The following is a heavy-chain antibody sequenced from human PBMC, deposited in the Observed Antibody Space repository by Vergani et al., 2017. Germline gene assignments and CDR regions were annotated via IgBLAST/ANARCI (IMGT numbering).Heavy chain of an antibody. CDR3: ARDLIRSIAAAGRDNNWFDP. CDR1: GFTFDDYA. D-gene: IGHD6-13*01. Sequence: EVQLVESGGGLVQPGRSLRLSCAASGFTFDDYAMHWVRQAPGKGLEWVSGISWNSGSIGYADSVKGRFTISRDNAKNSLYLQMNSLRAEVTAVYYCARDLIRSIAAAGRDNNWFDPWGQGTLVTVSS. J-gene: IGHJ5*02. V-gene: IGHV3-9*01. CDR2: ISWNSGSI.